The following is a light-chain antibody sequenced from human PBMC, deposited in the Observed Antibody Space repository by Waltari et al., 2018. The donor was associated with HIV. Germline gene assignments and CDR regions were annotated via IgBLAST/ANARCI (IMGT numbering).Light chain of an antibody. CDR2: AAS. CDR1: QGVRNE. Sequence: DIQMTQSPSSLSASVGDRVTVTCRASQGVRNELAWFQQKPGQAPQRLIYAASHLQSGVPSRFSGSGSETYFTLTITDLQPEDSATYFCLQHNSYPLITFGQGTRPEI. CDR3: LQHNSYPLIT. V-gene: IGKV1-17*02. J-gene: IGKJ5*01.